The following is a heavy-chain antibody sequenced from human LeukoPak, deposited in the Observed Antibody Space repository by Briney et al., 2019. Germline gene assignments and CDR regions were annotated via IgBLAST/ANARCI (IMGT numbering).Heavy chain of an antibody. CDR3: AREGALHAFDI. CDR1: GFTFSSYA. V-gene: IGHV3-30*04. Sequence: GSLRLSFAASGFTFSSYAMHWVRPTPGKGVGWVAVISYDGSNKYYSDSVKGRFTISRDNSKNTLYLQMNSLRAEDTAVYYCAREGALHAFDIWGQGTMVTVSS. J-gene: IGHJ3*02. CDR2: ISYDGSNK. D-gene: IGHD3-10*01.